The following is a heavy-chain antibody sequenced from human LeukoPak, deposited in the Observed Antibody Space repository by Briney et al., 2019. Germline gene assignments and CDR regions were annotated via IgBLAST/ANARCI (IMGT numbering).Heavy chain of an antibody. CDR1: GFTFSSFD. Sequence: GGSLRLPCAVSGFTFSSFDMHWVRQPTGQGLELVSTIRTASDTHHPGSVEGRFTHSSENAKNSLYLQMNSLTAGDTAVYYCARGPPRGKYYYMDVWGKGTTVTVSS. V-gene: IGHV3-13*01. CDR3: ARGPPRGKYYYMDV. CDR2: IRTASDT. D-gene: IGHD1-1*01. J-gene: IGHJ6*03.